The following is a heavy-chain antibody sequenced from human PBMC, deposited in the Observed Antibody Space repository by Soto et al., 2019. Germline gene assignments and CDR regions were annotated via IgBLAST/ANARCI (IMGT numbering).Heavy chain of an antibody. V-gene: IGHV1-18*04. CDR2: INPYNGHT. J-gene: IGHJ4*02. CDR3: AEARRWVLTGYWEFDY. D-gene: IGHD3-9*01. Sequence: QVQLVQSGAEVKKPGASVEVSCKASGYTFSSYGINWVRQAPGQGLEWMGWINPYNGHTNHAQEFQDRVTMTTDTSTTTAYMELRGLRSDDTAVYYCAEARRWVLTGYWEFDYWGQGTLVTVSS. CDR1: GYTFSSYG.